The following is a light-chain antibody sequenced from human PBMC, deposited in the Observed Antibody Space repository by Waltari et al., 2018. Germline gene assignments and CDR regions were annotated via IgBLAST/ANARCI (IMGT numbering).Light chain of an antibody. CDR3: MQALQTAWLT. CDR2: LGS. J-gene: IGKJ4*01. CDR1: QSLLHSNGYNY. Sequence: DIVMPQSPLSLPVTPGEPASISCRSSQSLLHSNGYNYLDWYLQKPGQSPQLLIYLGSNRASGVPDRFSGSGSGTDFTLKISRVEAEDVGVYYCMQALQTAWLTFGGGTKVEIK. V-gene: IGKV2-28*01.